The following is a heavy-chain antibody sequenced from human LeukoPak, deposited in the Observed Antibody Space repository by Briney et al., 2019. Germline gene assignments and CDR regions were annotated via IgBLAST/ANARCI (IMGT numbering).Heavy chain of an antibody. CDR3: GRDLRYSRSWHSGDY. D-gene: IGHD6-13*01. J-gene: IGHJ4*02. CDR2: IRYDGSNT. CDR1: GFNFSNYG. Sequence: PGGSLRLSCAVSGFNFSNYGMHWVRQAPGRGLEWVTFIRYDGSNTYNADSVKGRFSIFRDNSKNTLYLQMNGLRTEDTAVYFCGRDLRYSRSWHSGDYWGQGSLVTVSS. V-gene: IGHV3-30*02.